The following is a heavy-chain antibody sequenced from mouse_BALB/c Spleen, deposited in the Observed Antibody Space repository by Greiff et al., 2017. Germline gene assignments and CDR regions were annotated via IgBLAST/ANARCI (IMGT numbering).Heavy chain of an antibody. CDR3: ARYGNYVYYAMDY. CDR1: GFSLTSYG. V-gene: IGHV2-2*02. J-gene: IGHJ4*01. Sequence: VKLVESGPGLVQPSQSLSITCTVSGFSLTSYGVHWVRQSPGKGLEWLGVIWSGGSTDYNAAFISRLSISKDNSKSQVFFKMNSLQANDTAIYYCARYGNYVYYAMDYWGQGTSVTVSS. D-gene: IGHD2-1*01. CDR2: IWSGGST.